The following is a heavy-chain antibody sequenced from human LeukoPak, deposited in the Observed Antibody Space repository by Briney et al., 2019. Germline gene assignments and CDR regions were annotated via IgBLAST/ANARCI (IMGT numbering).Heavy chain of an antibody. D-gene: IGHD3-10*01. CDR3: ARGPPLPDYYGSGSFDY. J-gene: IGHJ4*02. CDR2: ISYSGSP. V-gene: IGHV4-59*01. CDR1: GGSISSYD. Sequence: SETLSLTCTVSGGSISSYDWSWIRQPPGKGLEWIGYISYSGSPNYNPSLKSRVTMSVDTSKNQFSLKLTSVTAADTAVYYCARGPPLPDYYGSGSFDYWGRGTLVTVSS.